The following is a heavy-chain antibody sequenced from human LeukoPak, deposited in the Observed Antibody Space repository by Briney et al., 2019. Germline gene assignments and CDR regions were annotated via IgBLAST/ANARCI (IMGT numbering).Heavy chain of an antibody. CDR3: ATDLKYYDSSGSN. V-gene: IGHV1-24*01. CDR2: FDPEDGET. CDR1: GYTLTELS. Sequence: ASVKVSCKVSGYTLTELSMHWVRQAPGKGLEGMGGFDPEDGETIYAQKFQGRVTMTEDTSTDTAYMELSSLRSEDTAVYYCATDLKYYDSSGSNWGQGTLVTVSS. D-gene: IGHD3-22*01. J-gene: IGHJ4*02.